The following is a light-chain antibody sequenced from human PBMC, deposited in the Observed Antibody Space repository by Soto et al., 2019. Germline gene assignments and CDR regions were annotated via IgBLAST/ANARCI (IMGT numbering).Light chain of an antibody. J-gene: IGKJ1*01. V-gene: IGKV1-5*01. CDR3: HSYDKWPPGT. CDR2: DAS. Sequence: DIQMTQSPSILSASVGDRVTITCRSSQTITNWLAWYQQKPGKAPRLLIYDASSLESWVPSRFSGSGSGTEFTLTISSLQPEDFAVYFCHSYDKWPPGTFGQGTKVDIK. CDR1: QTITNW.